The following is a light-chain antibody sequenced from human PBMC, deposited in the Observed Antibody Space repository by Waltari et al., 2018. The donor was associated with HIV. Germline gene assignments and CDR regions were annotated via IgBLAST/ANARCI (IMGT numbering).Light chain of an antibody. Sequence: QSVLTQHPSASGTPGQRVTISCSGGSSTIVGYILYWYQQLPGTAPKLLIYRNNQRPSGVPDRFSGSKSGTSASLAISGLRSEDEADYYCAAWADSLSAVVFGGGTKLTVL. CDR3: AAWADSLSAVV. CDR2: RNN. J-gene: IGLJ2*01. V-gene: IGLV1-47*01. CDR1: SSTIVGYI.